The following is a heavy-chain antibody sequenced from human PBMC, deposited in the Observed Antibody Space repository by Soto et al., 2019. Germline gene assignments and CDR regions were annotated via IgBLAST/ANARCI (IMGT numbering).Heavy chain of an antibody. CDR1: GYTFTSYD. CDR3: ARDRGSSGWYSFDY. J-gene: IGHJ4*02. D-gene: IGHD6-19*01. Sequence: GASVKVSCKASGYTFTSYDINWVRQATGQGLEWMGWMNPNSGNTGYAQKLQDRVTMTTDTAISTAYMELRSLRSDDTAVYYCARDRGSSGWYSFDYWGQGTLVTVSS. CDR2: MNPNSGNT. V-gene: IGHV1-8*01.